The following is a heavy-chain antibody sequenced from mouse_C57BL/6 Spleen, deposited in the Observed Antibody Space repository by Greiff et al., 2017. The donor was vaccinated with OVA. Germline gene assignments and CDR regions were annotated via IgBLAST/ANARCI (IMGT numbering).Heavy chain of an antibody. J-gene: IGHJ1*03. Sequence: EVQLQESGGGLVQPKGSLKLSCAASGFSFNTYAMNWVRQAPGKGLEWVARIRSKSNNYATYYADSVKDRFTISRDDSESMLYLQMNNLKTEDTAMYYCVRSPSHFDVWGTGTTVTVSS. D-gene: IGHD6-1*01. CDR2: IRSKSNNYAT. CDR1: GFSFNTYA. V-gene: IGHV10-1*01. CDR3: VRSPSHFDV.